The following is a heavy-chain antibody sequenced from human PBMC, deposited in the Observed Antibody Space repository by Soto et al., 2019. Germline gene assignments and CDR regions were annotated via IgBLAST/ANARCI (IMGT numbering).Heavy chain of an antibody. J-gene: IGHJ6*03. CDR1: GDSVSSNSAA. D-gene: IGHD1-7*01. V-gene: IGHV6-1*01. CDR3: AGTSSLQWYYMDV. CDR2: TYYRSRWYN. Sequence: PSQTLSLTCVISGDSVSSNSAAWNWIRQSPSRGLEWLGRTYYRSRWYNDYAVSVRSRITVNADTSKNQFSLHLNSVTPEDTAVYFFAGTSSLQWYYMDVWDKGTPVTVSS.